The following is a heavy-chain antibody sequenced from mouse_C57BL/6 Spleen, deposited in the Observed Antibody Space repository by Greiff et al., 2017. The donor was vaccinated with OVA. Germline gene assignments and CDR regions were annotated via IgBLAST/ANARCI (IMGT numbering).Heavy chain of an antibody. CDR2: IYPGDGDT. J-gene: IGHJ2*01. CDR3: ARGDYYGKVDY. Sequence: QVQLKESGAELVKPGASVKISCKASGYAFSSYWMNWVKQRPGKGLEWIGQIYPGDGDTNYNGKFKGKATLTADKSSSTAYMQLSSLTSEDSAVYFCARGDYYGKVDYWGQGTTLTVSS. CDR1: GYAFSSYW. V-gene: IGHV1-80*01. D-gene: IGHD1-1*01.